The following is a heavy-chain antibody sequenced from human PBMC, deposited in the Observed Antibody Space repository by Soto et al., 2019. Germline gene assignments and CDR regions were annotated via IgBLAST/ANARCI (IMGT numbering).Heavy chain of an antibody. J-gene: IGHJ4*02. D-gene: IGHD2-21*01. CDR1: ADTFSSYA. Sequence: QVQLVQAGGEVKRPGSSMRVSCKASADTFSSYAISWVRQAPGQGLDWMGGIIPFFNTPNYAQKFQVRVTITADESTSTAYMDLSSLRSEDTAMYYCAAESAYGGNPLAFLYWGQGTLVTVSS. CDR2: IIPFFNTP. V-gene: IGHV1-69*01. CDR3: AAESAYGGNPLAFLY.